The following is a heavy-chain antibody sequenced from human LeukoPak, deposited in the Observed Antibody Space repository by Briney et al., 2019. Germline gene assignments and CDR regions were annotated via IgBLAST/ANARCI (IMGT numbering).Heavy chain of an antibody. V-gene: IGHV1-2*04. J-gene: IGHJ4*02. D-gene: IGHD3-22*01. Sequence: GASVTVSCKASGYTFTGYYMHWVRQAPGQGLEWMGWINPNSGGTNYAQKFQGWVTMTRDTSISTAYMELSRLRSDDTAVYYCARGGPYYYDSSGYTYYFDYWGQGTLVTVSS. CDR3: ARGGPYYYDSSGYTYYFDY. CDR1: GYTFTGYY. CDR2: INPNSGGT.